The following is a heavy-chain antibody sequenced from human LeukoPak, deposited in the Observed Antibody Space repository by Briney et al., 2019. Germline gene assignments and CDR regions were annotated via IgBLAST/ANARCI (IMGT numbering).Heavy chain of an antibody. J-gene: IGHJ5*02. CDR1: GGSFSDSY. D-gene: IGHD2-2*01. Sequence: SETLSLTCAVYGGSFSDSYWSWIRQSPGKGLEGIGEINHSGRTNYNPSLKSRITISLDTSKNQSSLRLSSATAADTAVYYCARVQTAEDIVVVPAAIGWFDPWGQGTLVTVSS. V-gene: IGHV4-34*01. CDR2: INHSGRT. CDR3: ARVQTAEDIVVVPAAIGWFDP.